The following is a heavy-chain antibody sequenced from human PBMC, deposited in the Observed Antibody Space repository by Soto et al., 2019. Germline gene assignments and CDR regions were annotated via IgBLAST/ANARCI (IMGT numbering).Heavy chain of an antibody. V-gene: IGHV4-61*01. CDR2: IYYSGST. D-gene: IGHD2-2*01. Sequence: PSETLSLTCTVSGGSVSSGSYHWSWIRQPPGKGLEWIGYIYYSGSTNYNPSLKSRVTISVDTSKNQFSLKLSSVTAADTAVYYCARDRYQLPHNWFDPWGQGTLVTVSS. CDR3: ARDRYQLPHNWFDP. J-gene: IGHJ5*02. CDR1: GGSVSSGSYH.